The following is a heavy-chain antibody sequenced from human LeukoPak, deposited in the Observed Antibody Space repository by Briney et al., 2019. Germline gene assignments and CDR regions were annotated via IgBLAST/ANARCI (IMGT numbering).Heavy chain of an antibody. V-gene: IGHV3-33*06. Sequence: PGGSLRLSCAASGFTFSSYGMHWVRQAPGKGLEWVAVIWYDGSNKYYADSVKGRFTISRDNSKNTLYLQMNSLRAEDTAVYYFAKDHRYYDSSGVADYWGQGTLVTVSS. CDR3: AKDHRYYDSSGVADY. J-gene: IGHJ4*02. D-gene: IGHD3-22*01. CDR2: IWYDGSNK. CDR1: GFTFSSYG.